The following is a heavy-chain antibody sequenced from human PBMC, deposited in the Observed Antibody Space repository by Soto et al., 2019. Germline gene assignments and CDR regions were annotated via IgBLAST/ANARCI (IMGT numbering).Heavy chain of an antibody. V-gene: IGHV3-23*01. CDR1: RFTFSSYA. CDR3: AKGGYYDSSGYPFSPNYYYYGMDL. Sequence: GGSLRLSCAASRFTFSSYAMSWVRQAPGKGLEWVSAISGSGGSTYYADSVKGRFTISRDNSKNTLYLQMNSLRAEDTAVYYCAKGGYYDSSGYPFSPNYYYYGMDLWGQGTTVTVSS. D-gene: IGHD3-22*01. CDR2: ISGSGGST. J-gene: IGHJ6*02.